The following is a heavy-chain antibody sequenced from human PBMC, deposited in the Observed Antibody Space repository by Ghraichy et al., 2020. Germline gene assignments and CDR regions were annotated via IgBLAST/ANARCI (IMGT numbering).Heavy chain of an antibody. CDR2: ISGSGGST. CDR3: AKDLIGGDSSGYHTTGFDY. D-gene: IGHD3-22*01. CDR1: GFTFSSYA. Sequence: GESLNISCAASGFTFSSYAMSWVRQAPGKGLEWVSAISGSGGSTYYADSVKGRFTISRDNSKNTLYLQMNSLRAEDTAVYYCAKDLIGGDSSGYHTTGFDYWGQGTLVTVSS. J-gene: IGHJ4*02. V-gene: IGHV3-23*01.